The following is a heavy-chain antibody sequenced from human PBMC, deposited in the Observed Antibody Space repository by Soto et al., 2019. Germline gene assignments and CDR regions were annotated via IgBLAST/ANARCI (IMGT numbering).Heavy chain of an antibody. CDR1: EFTFSSYA. CDR2: ISGSGGST. J-gene: IGHJ4*02. V-gene: IGHV3-23*01. Sequence: GGALRLSCAASEFTFSSYAMSWVRQAPGKGLEWVSAISGSGGSTYYADSVKGRFTISRDNSKNTLYLQMSSLRAEDTAVYYCARSIVVVTALEYWGQGTLVTAPQ. CDR3: ARSIVVVTALEY. D-gene: IGHD2-21*02.